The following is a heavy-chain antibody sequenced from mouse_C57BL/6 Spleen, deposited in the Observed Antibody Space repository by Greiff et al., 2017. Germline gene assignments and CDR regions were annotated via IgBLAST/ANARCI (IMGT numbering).Heavy chain of an antibody. D-gene: IGHD2-4*01. Sequence: VLLVESGAELMKPGASVKLSCKATGYTFTGYWIEWVKQRPGHGLEWIGEILPGSGSTNYNEKFKGKATFTADTSSNTAYMQLSSLTTEDSAIYYWARWACYEYEEDWYCDVWGTGTTVTVSS. V-gene: IGHV1-9*01. CDR1: GYTFTGYW. CDR3: ARWACYEYEEDWYCDV. J-gene: IGHJ1*03. CDR2: ILPGSGST.